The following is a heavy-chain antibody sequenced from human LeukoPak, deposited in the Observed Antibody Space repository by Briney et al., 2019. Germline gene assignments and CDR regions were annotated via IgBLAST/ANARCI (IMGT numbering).Heavy chain of an antibody. CDR3: AKGSRGDYRLFDY. J-gene: IGHJ4*02. V-gene: IGHV3-48*02. D-gene: IGHD4-17*01. CDR1: GFTFSDDS. Sequence: PGGALRLSCAASGFTFSDDSMNWVRRAPGEGLEWMSYFCAGISGIYYADSVKGRFTISRDNAKNSLYLQMNSLRDQDTAVYYCAKGSRGDYRLFDYWGQGTLVTVSS. CDR2: FCAGISGI.